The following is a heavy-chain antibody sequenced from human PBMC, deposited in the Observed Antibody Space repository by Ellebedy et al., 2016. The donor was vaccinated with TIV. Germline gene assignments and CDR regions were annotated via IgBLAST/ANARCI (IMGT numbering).Heavy chain of an antibody. D-gene: IGHD3-10*01. CDR2: IDPSDSYT. Sequence: GESLKISCQASGYFFANNYITWVRQIPGKGLEWMGWIDPSDSYTNYSASFQGHVTISTDKSRSTVYLQWSSLKASDTAIFYSARHPAAIRGALDNWGQGTLVTVSS. V-gene: IGHV5-10-1*01. J-gene: IGHJ4*02. CDR3: ARHPAAIRGALDN. CDR1: GYFFANNY.